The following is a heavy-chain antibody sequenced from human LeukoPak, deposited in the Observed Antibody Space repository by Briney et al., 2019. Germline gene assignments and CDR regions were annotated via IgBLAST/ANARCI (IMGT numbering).Heavy chain of an antibody. J-gene: IGHJ4*02. CDR3: ARKYSYGRAGYFDY. CDR2: ISGSGGTT. V-gene: IGHV3-23*01. Sequence: PGGSLRLSCAASGFTFSSYAMNWVRQAPGKGLEWVSAISGSGGTTYYADSVKGRFTISRDNAKNSLYLQMNSLRAEDTALYHCARKYSYGRAGYFDYWGQGTLVTVSS. CDR1: GFTFSSYA. D-gene: IGHD5-18*01.